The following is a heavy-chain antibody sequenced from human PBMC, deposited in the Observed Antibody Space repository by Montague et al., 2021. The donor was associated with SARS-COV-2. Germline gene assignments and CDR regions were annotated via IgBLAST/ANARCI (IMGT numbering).Heavy chain of an antibody. CDR3: ARIPVGSKYYFDF. D-gene: IGHD2-2*01. J-gene: IGHJ4*02. Sequence: CASSGDSVSSNIATWNCIRQSPSRGLEWLGRTYCRSKWYNDYAESVKSRITIDPDTFKHQFSLHLNSVTPEDTAVYYCARIPVGSKYYFDFWGQGTLVTVSS. CDR1: GDSVSSNIAT. CDR2: TYCRSKWYN. V-gene: IGHV6-1*01.